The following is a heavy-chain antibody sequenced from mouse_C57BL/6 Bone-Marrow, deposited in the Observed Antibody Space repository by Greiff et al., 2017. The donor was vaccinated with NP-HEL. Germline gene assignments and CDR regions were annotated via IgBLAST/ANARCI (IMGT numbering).Heavy chain of an antibody. D-gene: IGHD1-1*01. Sequence: VQLQESGAELARPGASVKMSCKASGYTFTSYTMHWVKQRPGQGLEWIGYINPSSGYTKYNQKFKDKATLTADKSSSTAYMQLSSLTSEESAVYYCARSLHYYGSSYEVAYWGQGTLVTVSA. CDR2: INPSSGYT. V-gene: IGHV1-4*01. CDR3: ARSLHYYGSSYEVAY. J-gene: IGHJ3*01. CDR1: GYTFTSYT.